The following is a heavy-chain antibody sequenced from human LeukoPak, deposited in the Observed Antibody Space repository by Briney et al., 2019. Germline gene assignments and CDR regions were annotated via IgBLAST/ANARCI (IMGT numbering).Heavy chain of an antibody. J-gene: IGHJ4*02. CDR2: INPSDGST. V-gene: IGHV1-46*01. CDR1: GYTFTTYY. CDR3: ARHSLPGTTPFDL. D-gene: IGHD1-1*01. Sequence: ASVKVSCRASGYTFTTYYMHWVRQAPGQGPEWVGVINPSDGSTSYAQKFQGRVTMTRDTSTSTVYMDLSSLRSDDTAVYSCARHSLPGTTPFDLRGQGTMVTVSS.